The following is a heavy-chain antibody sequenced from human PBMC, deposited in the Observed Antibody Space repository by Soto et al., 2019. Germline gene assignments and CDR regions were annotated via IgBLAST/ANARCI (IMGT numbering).Heavy chain of an antibody. CDR3: AKGDNLGPKTGYGFDP. CDR2: TYFRSNWYN. D-gene: IGHD5-12*01. Sequence: SQTLSLTCAISGESVSSNTASWNWIRQSPSRGLEWLGRTYFRSNWYNDYAVSVKSRIIINPDTSNNQFSLQLDSVTPEDTAVYFCAKGDNLGPKTGYGFDPWGQGIMVTVSS. CDR1: GESVSSNTAS. V-gene: IGHV6-1*01. J-gene: IGHJ5*02.